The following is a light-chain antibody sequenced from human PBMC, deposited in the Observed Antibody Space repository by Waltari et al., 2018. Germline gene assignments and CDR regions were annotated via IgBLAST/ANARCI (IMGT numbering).Light chain of an antibody. V-gene: IGLV3-9*01. J-gene: IGLJ3*02. Sequence: SYELTQPLSVSVALGQTARISCAGNNMWNKNVHWSQQKPGQAPVLVIYRNTNWPSEIPERISASTSGNTATLTISRAQAGDEGGYYCQVWDSNIWVFGGGTKLTVL. CDR2: RNT. CDR1: NMWNKN. CDR3: QVWDSNIWV.